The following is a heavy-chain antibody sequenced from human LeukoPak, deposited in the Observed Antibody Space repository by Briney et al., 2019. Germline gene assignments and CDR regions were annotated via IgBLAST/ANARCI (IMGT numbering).Heavy chain of an antibody. D-gene: IGHD3-22*01. J-gene: IGHJ4*02. CDR1: GFTFSSYG. CDR2: IRYDGSNK. V-gene: IGHV3-30*02. CDR3: AKVPHYDSSGSLDY. Sequence: GGSLRLSCAASGFTFSSYGMHWVRQAPGKGLEWVAFIRYDGSNKYYADSVKGRFTISRDNSKNSLYLQMNSLRAEDTAVYYCAKVPHYDSSGSLDYWGQGTLVTVSS.